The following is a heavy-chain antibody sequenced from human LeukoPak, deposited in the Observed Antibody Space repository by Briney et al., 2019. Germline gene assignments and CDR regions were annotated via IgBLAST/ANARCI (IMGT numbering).Heavy chain of an antibody. J-gene: IGHJ2*01. CDR1: GYTFTSYG. V-gene: IGHV1-69*04. CDR3: ARDSSSWPYWYFDL. D-gene: IGHD6-13*01. Sequence: ASVKVSCKASGYTFTSYGISWVRQAPGQGLEWMGRIIPILGIANYAQKFQGRVTITADKSTSTAYMELSSLRSGDTAVYYCARDSSSWPYWYFDLWGRGTLVTVSS. CDR2: IIPILGIA.